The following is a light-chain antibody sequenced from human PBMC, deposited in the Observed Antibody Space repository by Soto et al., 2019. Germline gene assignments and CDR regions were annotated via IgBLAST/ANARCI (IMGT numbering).Light chain of an antibody. J-gene: IGLJ3*02. V-gene: IGLV2-8*01. CDR1: SSDIGGHKY. Sequence: QSALTQPPSASGSPGQSVTISCTGTSSDIGGHKYVSWYQLHPGKAPKLMIYEVSQRPSGVPDRFSGAKSGNTASLTVYGLQAEDEADYYCSVYASSENWMFGGGTKLTVL. CDR2: EVS. CDR3: SVYASSENWM.